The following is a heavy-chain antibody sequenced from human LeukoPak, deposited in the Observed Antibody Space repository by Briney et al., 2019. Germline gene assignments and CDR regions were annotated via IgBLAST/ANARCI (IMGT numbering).Heavy chain of an antibody. V-gene: IGHV1-69*05. CDR1: GGTFSSYA. J-gene: IGHJ1*01. D-gene: IGHD3-22*01. CDR3: ASGPIVVTTMVRIFQH. CDR2: IIPIFGTA. Sequence: SVKVSCKASGGTFSSYAISWVRQAPGQGLEWMGRIIPIFGTANYAQKFQGRVTITTDESTSTAYMELSSLRSEDTAVYYCASGPIVVTTMVRIFQHWGQGTLVTVSS.